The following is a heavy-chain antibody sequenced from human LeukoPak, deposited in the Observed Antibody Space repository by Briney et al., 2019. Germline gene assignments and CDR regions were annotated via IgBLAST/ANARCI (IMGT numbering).Heavy chain of an antibody. Sequence: SETLSLTCAVYGGSFSGYYWSWIRQPPGKGLEWIGEINHSGSTNYNPSLKSRVTISVDTSKNQFSLKLSSVTAADTAVYYRASRGYDYVWGSYRYFDYWGQGTLVTVSS. CDR2: INHSGST. V-gene: IGHV4-34*01. CDR1: GGSFSGYY. CDR3: ASRGYDYVWGSYRYFDY. D-gene: IGHD3-16*02. J-gene: IGHJ4*02.